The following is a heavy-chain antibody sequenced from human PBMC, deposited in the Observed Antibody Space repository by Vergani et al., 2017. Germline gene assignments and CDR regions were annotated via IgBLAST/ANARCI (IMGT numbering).Heavy chain of an antibody. V-gene: IGHV1-2*02. CDR3: ARDLSAVPDVNWFDP. J-gene: IGHJ5*02. D-gene: IGHD2-2*01. Sequence: QVHLVQSGAEVKKPGTSVKVSCKASGYTFSDYYMHWVRQAPGQGLEWMGWINPNSGGTNYAQKFKGRVTMTRDTSISTAYMELSRLSSDDPAVYYCARDLSAVPDVNWFDPWGQGTLITVSS. CDR1: GYTFSDYY. CDR2: INPNSGGT.